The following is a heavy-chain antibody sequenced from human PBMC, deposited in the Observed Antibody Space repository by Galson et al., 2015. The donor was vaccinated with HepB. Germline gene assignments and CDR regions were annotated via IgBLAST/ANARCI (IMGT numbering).Heavy chain of an antibody. Sequence: SVKVSCKASGGTFSSYAISWVRQAPGQGLEWMGGIIPIFGTANYAQKFQGRVTITADKSTSTAYMELSSLRSEDTAVYYCAKSKATGTWSSYGYWGQGTLVTVPS. D-gene: IGHD1-1*01. J-gene: IGHJ4*02. CDR3: AKSKATGTWSSYGY. V-gene: IGHV1-69*06. CDR1: GGTFSSYA. CDR2: IIPIFGTA.